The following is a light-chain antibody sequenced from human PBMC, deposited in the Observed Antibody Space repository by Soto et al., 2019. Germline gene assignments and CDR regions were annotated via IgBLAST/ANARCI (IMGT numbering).Light chain of an antibody. Sequence: EIVMTQSPATLSVSPGESATLSCRASQSVSSNLAWYQQKPGQAPRLLIYGESTRATGIPDRFSGSGSGTDFTLTISRLQSEDFAVYYCQQYNNWPQTCGQGTKVDIK. CDR1: QSVSSN. V-gene: IGKV3D-15*01. CDR2: GES. J-gene: IGKJ1*01. CDR3: QQYNNWPQT.